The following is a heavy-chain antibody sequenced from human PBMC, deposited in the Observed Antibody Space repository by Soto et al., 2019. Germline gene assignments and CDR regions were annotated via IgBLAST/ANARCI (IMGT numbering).Heavy chain of an antibody. D-gene: IGHD6-13*01. V-gene: IGHV4-34*01. CDR3: ARGPGPGYSSSWYLHRLRGKFDP. J-gene: IGHJ5*02. CDR1: GGSFSGYY. CDR2: INHSGST. Sequence: SETLSLTCAVYGGSFSGYYWSWIRQPPGKGLEWIGEINHSGSTNYNPSLKSRVTISVDTSKNQFSLKLSSVTAADTAVYYCARGPGPGYSSSWYLHRLRGKFDPWGQGTLVTVSS.